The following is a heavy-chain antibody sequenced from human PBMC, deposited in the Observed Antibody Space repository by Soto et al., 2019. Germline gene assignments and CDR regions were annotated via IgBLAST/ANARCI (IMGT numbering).Heavy chain of an antibody. V-gene: IGHV1-18*01. CDR1: GYTFTSYG. J-gene: IGHJ3*02. Sequence: QVQLVQSGAEVKKPGASVKVSCKASGYTFTSYGISWVRQAPGQGLEWMGWISAYNGNTNYAQKLQGRVTMTTDTSTSTAYMELRSLRSDHTAVYYCARDLRGYCSGGSCYSGHAFDIWGQGTMVTVSS. CDR3: ARDLRGYCSGGSCYSGHAFDI. D-gene: IGHD2-15*01. CDR2: ISAYNGNT.